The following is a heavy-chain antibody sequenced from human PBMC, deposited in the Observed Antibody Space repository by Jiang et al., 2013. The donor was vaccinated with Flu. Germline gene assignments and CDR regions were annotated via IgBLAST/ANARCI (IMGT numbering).Heavy chain of an antibody. CDR1: DSPSVAMA. CDR2: IWYDGSNK. V-gene: IGHV3-33*01. J-gene: IGHJ4*02. Sequence: LVESGGGVVQPGRSLRLSVQRLDSPSVAMAVHWVRQAPGKGLEWVAVIWYDGSNKYYADSVKGRFTISRDNSKNTLYLQMNSLRAEDTAVYYCARDRGGVVVVAATLSYWGQGTLVTVSS. D-gene: IGHD2-15*01. CDR3: ARDRGGVVVVAATLSY.